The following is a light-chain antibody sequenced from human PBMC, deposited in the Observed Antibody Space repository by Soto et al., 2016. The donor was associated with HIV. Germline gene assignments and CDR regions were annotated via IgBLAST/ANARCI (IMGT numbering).Light chain of an antibody. J-gene: IGKJ1*01. CDR3: QQYQTEEGT. Sequence: DIQMTQSPSTLSASVGDTVTITCRASQSISTWLAWYQQKPGKAPNLLIYKASNLESGVPSRFSGGGSGTEFTLTISSLQPDDFATYYCQQYQTEEGTFGQGTTVEIK. CDR2: KAS. CDR1: QSISTW. V-gene: IGKV1-5*03.